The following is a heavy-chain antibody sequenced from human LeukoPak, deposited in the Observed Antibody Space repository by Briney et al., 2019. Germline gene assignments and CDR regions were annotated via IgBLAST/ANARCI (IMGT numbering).Heavy chain of an antibody. D-gene: IGHD6-6*01. CDR3: ARDRDSSSSD. V-gene: IGHV4-4*08. CDR2: IYTSGST. Sequence: PSETLSLTCTVSGGSISSYYWSWIRQPPGKGLEWIGYIYTSGSTNYNPSLKSRVTISVDTSKNQFSLKLSSVTAADTAVYYCARDRDSSSSDWGQGTLVTVSS. J-gene: IGHJ4*02. CDR1: GGSISSYY.